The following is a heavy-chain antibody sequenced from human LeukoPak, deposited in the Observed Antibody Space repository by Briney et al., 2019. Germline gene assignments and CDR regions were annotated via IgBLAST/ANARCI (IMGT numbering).Heavy chain of an antibody. Sequence: GASVKVSCKASGYTLTDNNLYWVRQAPGQGLEWMGWIDPNSGVTNFAQNFQGRLTMTTDTSISTAYMELSRLTSDDTTVYYCARELGINAFDVWGQGILVTVFS. CDR2: IDPNSGVT. D-gene: IGHD7-27*01. J-gene: IGHJ3*01. CDR1: GYTLTDNN. CDR3: ARELGINAFDV. V-gene: IGHV1-2*02.